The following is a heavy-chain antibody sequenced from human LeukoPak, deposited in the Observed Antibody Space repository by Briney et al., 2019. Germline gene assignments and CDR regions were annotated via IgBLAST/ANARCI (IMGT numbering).Heavy chain of an antibody. V-gene: IGHV4-34*01. J-gene: IGHJ6*03. CDR1: GGSFSGYY. CDR3: ARSVYYMDV. CDR2: INHSGST. Sequence: SETLSLTCAVYGGSFSGYYWSWIRQPPGKGLEWIGEINHSGSTNYNPSLKSRVTISVDTSKNQFSLKLSSVTAADTAVYYCARSVYYMDVWAKGPRSPSP.